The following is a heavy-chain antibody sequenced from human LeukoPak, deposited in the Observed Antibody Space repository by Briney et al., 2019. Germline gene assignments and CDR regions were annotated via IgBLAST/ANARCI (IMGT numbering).Heavy chain of an antibody. CDR2: IIPIFGTA. D-gene: IGHD5-18*01. CDR3: AREGYSYELDY. Sequence: GASVKVSCKASGGTFSSYAISLVRQAPGQGLEWMGRIIPIFGTANYAQKFQGRVTITTDESTSTAYMELSSLRSEDTAVYYCAREGYSYELDYWGQGTLVTVSS. V-gene: IGHV1-69*05. J-gene: IGHJ4*02. CDR1: GGTFSSYA.